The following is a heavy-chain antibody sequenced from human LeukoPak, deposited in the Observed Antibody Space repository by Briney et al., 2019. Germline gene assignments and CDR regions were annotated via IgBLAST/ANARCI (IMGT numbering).Heavy chain of an antibody. CDR1: GFTFSSYT. D-gene: IGHD4-17*01. V-gene: IGHV3-21*01. Sequence: GGSLRLSCAASGFTFSSYTMNWVRQTPGKGLEWVSSISGNSNYIYYADSVKGRFTISRDNAKNSLYLQMNSLRAEDTAVYYCARDATTVTINYWGQGTLVTVSS. J-gene: IGHJ4*02. CDR3: ARDATTVTINY. CDR2: ISGNSNYI.